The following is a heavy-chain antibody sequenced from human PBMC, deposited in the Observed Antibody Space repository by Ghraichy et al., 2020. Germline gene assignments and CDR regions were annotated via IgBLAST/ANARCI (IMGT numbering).Heavy chain of an antibody. D-gene: IGHD6-19*01. CDR3: ARGLSGWLDY. CDR1: GFTFSTYS. CDR2: ISSSSSYI. V-gene: IGHV3-21*01. J-gene: IGHJ4*02. Sequence: GGSRLSCAASGFTFSTYSMNWVRQAPGKGLEWVSSISSSSSYIYYADSVMGRFTISRENAKNSLYLQMNSLRVEDTAVYYCARGLSGWLDYWGQGTLVTVSS.